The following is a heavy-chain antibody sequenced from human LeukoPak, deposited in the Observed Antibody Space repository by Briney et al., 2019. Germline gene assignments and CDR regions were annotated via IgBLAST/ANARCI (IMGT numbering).Heavy chain of an antibody. CDR3: ASPESYSSGSISY. J-gene: IGHJ4*02. Sequence: PSETLSLTCTVSGYSISSGYYWGWIRQPPGKGLEWIGSIYNSGSTYYNPSLKSRVTISVATSKNQFSLKLSSVTAADTAVYYCASPESYSSGSISYWGQGTLVTVSS. V-gene: IGHV4-38-2*02. D-gene: IGHD6-19*01. CDR1: GYSISSGYY. CDR2: IYNSGST.